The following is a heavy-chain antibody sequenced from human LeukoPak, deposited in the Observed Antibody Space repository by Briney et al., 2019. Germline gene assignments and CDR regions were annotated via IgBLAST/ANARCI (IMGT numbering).Heavy chain of an antibody. D-gene: IGHD4-17*01. Sequence: SETLSLTCTVSGGSISSYYWSWIRQPPGKGLEWIGHIYYSGNTNYNPSLKSRVTISVDTSKNQFSLKLSSVTAADTAVYYCARSHDYGDYVAHYHFDYWGPGNPGHRLL. CDR2: IYYSGNT. V-gene: IGHV4-59*01. CDR3: ARSHDYGDYVAHYHFDY. J-gene: IGHJ4*02. CDR1: GGSISSYY.